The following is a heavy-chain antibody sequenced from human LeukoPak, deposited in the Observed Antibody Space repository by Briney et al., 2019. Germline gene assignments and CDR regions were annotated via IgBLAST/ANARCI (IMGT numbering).Heavy chain of an antibody. Sequence: SESLSLTCTVSGGSIRSSSYYWGWIRQPPGKGLVWIGSIYYSGSTYYNPSLKSRVTISVDTSKNQFSLKLSSVTAADTAVYYCARRLEMATIDYWGQGTLVTVSS. CDR2: IYYSGST. D-gene: IGHD5-24*01. CDR3: ARRLEMATIDY. CDR1: GGSIRSSSYY. J-gene: IGHJ4*02. V-gene: IGHV4-39*01.